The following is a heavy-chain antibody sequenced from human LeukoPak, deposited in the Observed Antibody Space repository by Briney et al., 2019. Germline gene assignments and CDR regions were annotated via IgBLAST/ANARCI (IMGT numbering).Heavy chain of an antibody. D-gene: IGHD2/OR15-2a*01. CDR1: GFTTHYW. CDR3: TGGSDKVLSGEYYYYMDV. V-gene: IGHV3-7*01. Sequence: GGSLRLSCTASGFTTHYWLNWGRQSPGEGREWVANINRDGCVQHYVDSVEGRFTISRDSAKNSLALQMHSLRAEDTAVYYRTGGSDKVLSGEYYYYMDVWGTGTTVTVSS. J-gene: IGHJ6*03. CDR2: INRDGCVQ.